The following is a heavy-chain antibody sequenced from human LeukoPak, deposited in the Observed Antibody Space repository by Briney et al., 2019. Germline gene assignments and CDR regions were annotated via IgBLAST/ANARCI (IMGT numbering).Heavy chain of an antibody. D-gene: IGHD6-13*01. CDR1: GFTFSDHY. V-gene: IGHV3-11*04. J-gene: IGHJ6*02. Sequence: GSLRLSCAASGFTFSDHYMSWIRQAPGKGLEWVSYISVSGSSIHYADSVKGRFTISRDNAKNSLYLQMNSLRAEDTAVYYCARVSAAGMEFHYGMDVWGQGTTVFVSS. CDR2: ISVSGSSI. CDR3: ARVSAAGMEFHYGMDV.